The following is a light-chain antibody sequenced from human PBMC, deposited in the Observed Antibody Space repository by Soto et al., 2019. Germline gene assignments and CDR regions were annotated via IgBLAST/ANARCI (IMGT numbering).Light chain of an antibody. Sequence: IQMTQSPSSVSAAVGDRVTLTCRASQVISSWLAWYQQRPGTAPKLLIYGATTLRSGVPSRFSGSESGTLFTFTITSLQPEDSATYYCQQASSFPLTFGGGTKVEIQ. V-gene: IGKV1-12*01. CDR1: QVISSW. CDR2: GAT. CDR3: QQASSFPLT. J-gene: IGKJ4*01.